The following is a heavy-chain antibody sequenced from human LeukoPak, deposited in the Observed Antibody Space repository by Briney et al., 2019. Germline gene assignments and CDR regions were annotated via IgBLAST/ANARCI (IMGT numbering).Heavy chain of an antibody. D-gene: IGHD3-22*01. V-gene: IGHV4-34*01. CDR3: ASSSDYQQQ. CDR1: GGSFSSYY. J-gene: IGHJ1*01. Sequence: PSETLSLTCAVYGGSFSSYYWSWIRQPPGKGLEWIGEINHSGSTNYNPSLKSRVTISVDTSKNQSSLKLSSVSAADTAVYYCASSSDYQQQWGQGTLVTVSS. CDR2: INHSGST.